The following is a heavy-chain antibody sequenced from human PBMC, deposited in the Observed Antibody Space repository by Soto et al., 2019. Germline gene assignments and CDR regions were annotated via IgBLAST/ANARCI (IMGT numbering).Heavy chain of an antibody. D-gene: IGHD1-1*01. CDR3: AREVELDGTWGIIGH. V-gene: IGHV3-48*02. Sequence: EVKLMQSGGGLVKPGGSLRLSCATTGFSFTIFGMHWVRQAPGRGLELIAFISSGSTTIKYADSVRGRFTVSRDNAKSSLFLQMDSLRDEYTGVYYCAREVELDGTWGIIGHWGQGDQVTVSS. CDR2: ISSGSTTI. J-gene: IGHJ4*02. CDR1: GFSFTIFG.